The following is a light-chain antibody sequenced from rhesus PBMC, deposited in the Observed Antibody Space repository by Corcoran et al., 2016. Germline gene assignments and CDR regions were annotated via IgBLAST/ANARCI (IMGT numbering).Light chain of an antibody. CDR1: PDVSNR. Sequence: DIQMTQSPSSLSVSVGDRVTITCRASPDVSNRRAWYQQIPGKAPQLLMYRASHVETGVPSRFSGSGSGTYFNLTINSLQTEDICTYYYQQHDTSPYTFGQGTKVEIK. V-gene: IGKV1-69*01. J-gene: IGKJ2*01. CDR3: QQHDTSPYT. CDR2: RAS.